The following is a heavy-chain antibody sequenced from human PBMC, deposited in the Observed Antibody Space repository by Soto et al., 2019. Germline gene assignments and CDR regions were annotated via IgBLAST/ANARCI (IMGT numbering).Heavy chain of an antibody. D-gene: IGHD6-19*01. V-gene: IGHV3-21*01. J-gene: IGHJ6*02. CDR2: ISSSSSYI. CDR3: ARGVAVYYYYYGMGV. CDR1: GFTFSSYS. Sequence: PVGSLRLSCAASGFTFSSYSMNWVRQAPGKGLEWVSSISSSSSYIYYADSVKGRFTISRDNAKNSLYLQMNSLRAEDTAVYYCARGVAVYYYYYGMGVGGQGTTVTSP.